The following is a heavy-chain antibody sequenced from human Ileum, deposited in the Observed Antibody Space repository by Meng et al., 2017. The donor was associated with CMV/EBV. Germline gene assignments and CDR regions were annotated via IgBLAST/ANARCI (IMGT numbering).Heavy chain of an antibody. D-gene: IGHD2-2*01. CDR1: GGTFSSYP. CDR3: ARDQGYQLPTLYGMDV. V-gene: IGHV1-69*13. Sequence: SVTVSCQASGGTFSSYPISWLRQAPGQGLEWMGGIIPIFGTANYAQKFQGRVTITPDESTSTAYMELSSLRSEDTAVYYCARDQGYQLPTLYGMDVWGQGTTVTVSS. J-gene: IGHJ6*02. CDR2: IIPIFGTA.